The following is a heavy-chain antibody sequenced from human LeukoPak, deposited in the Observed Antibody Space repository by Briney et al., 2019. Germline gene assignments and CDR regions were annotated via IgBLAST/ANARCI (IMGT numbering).Heavy chain of an antibody. D-gene: IGHD2-15*01. CDR3: ARLHCSGGTCYADY. V-gene: IGHV4-39*07. J-gene: IGHJ4*02. Sequence: SETLSLSCTISGGSISSSDYYWGWIRQPPGKGLDWLGCIYYSGITYYKPSLKSRVTILVDTSRNQFFLKLSSVTAADTAIYYCARLHCSGGTCYADYWGQGSPVAVSS. CDR2: IYYSGIT. CDR1: GGSISSSDYY.